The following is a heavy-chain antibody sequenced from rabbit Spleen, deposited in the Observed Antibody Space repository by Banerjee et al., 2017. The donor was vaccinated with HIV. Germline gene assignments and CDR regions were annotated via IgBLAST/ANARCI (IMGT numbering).Heavy chain of an antibody. CDR2: IYGGSSGST. V-gene: IGHV1S40*01. CDR3: ARDTSSSFSSYGMDL. J-gene: IGHJ6*01. Sequence: QSLEESGGDLVKPGASLTLTCTASGFSFSSSYYMCWVRQAPGKGLECIACIYGGSSGSTYYASWVNGRFTISKTSSTTVTLQMTSLTAADTATYFCARDTSSSFSSYGMDLWGPGTLVTVS. CDR1: GFSFSSSYY. D-gene: IGHD1-1*01.